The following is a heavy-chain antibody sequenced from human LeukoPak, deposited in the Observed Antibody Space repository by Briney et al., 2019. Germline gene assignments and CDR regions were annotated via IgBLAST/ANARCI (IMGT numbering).Heavy chain of an antibody. V-gene: IGHV4-4*02. J-gene: IGHJ4*02. D-gene: IGHD3-9*01. CDR1: GVSISTSEW. CDR2: IHRDGRT. Sequence: PSGTLSLTCAVSGVSISTSEWWIWVRQPPGQGLEWIGEIHRDGRTRYNPSLTSRVTMLMDYSKNQFSLNVRFVTAADTAIYYCGKTDIYFNPIDYWGPGSLVTVSS. CDR3: GKTDIYFNPIDY.